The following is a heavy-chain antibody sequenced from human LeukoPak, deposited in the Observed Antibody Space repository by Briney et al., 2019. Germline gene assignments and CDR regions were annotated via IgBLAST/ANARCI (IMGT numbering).Heavy chain of an antibody. V-gene: IGHV3-23*01. CDR3: AKASTNWGKFYLDY. CDR1: GFTLSDYA. J-gene: IGHJ4*02. Sequence: GGSLRLSCAASGFTLSDYAMTWVRQAPGKGLEWVSSITGGGDSTYYADSVKGRFTISRDSSKNTLYLQMNSLRVEDTAVYYCAKASTNWGKFYLDYWGQGTLVTVSS. CDR2: ITGGGDST. D-gene: IGHD7-27*01.